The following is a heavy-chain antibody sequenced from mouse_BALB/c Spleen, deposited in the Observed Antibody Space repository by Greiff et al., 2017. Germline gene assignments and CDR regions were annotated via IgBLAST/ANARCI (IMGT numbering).Heavy chain of an antibody. D-gene: IGHD2-4*01. CDR3: ARHVGLRSFDY. CDR2: ISSGGSYT. V-gene: IGHV5-9-3*01. CDR1: GFTFSSYA. J-gene: IGHJ2*01. Sequence: VQLKESGGGLVKPGGSLKLSCAASGFTFSSYAMSWVRQTPEKRLEWVATISSGGSYTYYPDSVKGRFTISRDNAKNTLYLQMSSLRSEDTAMYYCARHVGLRSFDYWGQGTTLTVSS.